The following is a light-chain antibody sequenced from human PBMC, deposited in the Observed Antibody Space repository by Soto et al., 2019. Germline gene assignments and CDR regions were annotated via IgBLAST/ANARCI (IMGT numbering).Light chain of an antibody. CDR1: SSNIGADYD. V-gene: IGLV1-40*01. Sequence: QSALTQPPSVSGAPGQRVTISCTGSSSNIGADYDVHWYQQLPGAAPKLLIYGNSNRPSGVTDRFSGSKSGTSASLAIIGLNPVDEADNYCEEWDDSLNAYVFGIGTKDTDL. J-gene: IGLJ1*01. CDR2: GNS. CDR3: EEWDDSLNAYV.